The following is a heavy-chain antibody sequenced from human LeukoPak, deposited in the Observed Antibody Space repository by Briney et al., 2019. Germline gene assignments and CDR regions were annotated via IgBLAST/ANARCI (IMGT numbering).Heavy chain of an antibody. J-gene: IGHJ6*03. CDR2: LYHSGPA. V-gene: IGHV4-59*08. CDR3: ARLGKTYYMDV. CDR1: GDSISNYY. Sequence: PSGTLSLTCTVSGDSISNYYWTWIRQTPGKGLEWIGNLYHSGPADYNPSLKTRVTTSVDTSKDQFSLSLRSSTAADTAVYFCARLGKTYYMDVWGTGTTVTVSS. D-gene: IGHD1/OR15-1a*01.